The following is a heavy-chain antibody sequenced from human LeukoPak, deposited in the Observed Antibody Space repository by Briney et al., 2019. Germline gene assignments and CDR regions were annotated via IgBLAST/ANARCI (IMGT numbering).Heavy chain of an antibody. Sequence: QPSETLSLTCTASGGSISSYYWSWIRQPPGKGLEWIGYIYYSGSTNYNPSLKSRVTISVDTSKNQFSLKLSSVTAADTAVYYCARDPGYDSSGYYFMYWGQGTLVTVSS. D-gene: IGHD3-22*01. CDR1: GGSISSYY. CDR2: IYYSGST. V-gene: IGHV4-59*01. CDR3: ARDPGYDSSGYYFMY. J-gene: IGHJ4*02.